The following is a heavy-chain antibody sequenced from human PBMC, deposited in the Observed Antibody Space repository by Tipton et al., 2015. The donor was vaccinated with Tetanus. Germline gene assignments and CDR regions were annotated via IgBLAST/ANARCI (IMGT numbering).Heavy chain of an antibody. CDR3: ARLPKHYSASGST. D-gene: IGHD3-10*01. Sequence: QSGAEVKKPGESLNISCKASGYNFATFWIGWVRQKPGKGLEWMGIIYPGDSAATYSPSFQGQVTISADKSISTAYLQWTSLKPSYTAIYFCARLPKHYSASGSTWGQGTLVTVSS. J-gene: IGHJ5*02. V-gene: IGHV5-51*01. CDR2: IYPGDSAA. CDR1: GYNFATFW.